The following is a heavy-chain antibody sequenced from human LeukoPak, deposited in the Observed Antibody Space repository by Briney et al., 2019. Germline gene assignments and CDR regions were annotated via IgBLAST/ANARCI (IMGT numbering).Heavy chain of an antibody. V-gene: IGHV4-61*02. CDR3: ARVGSRYDILTGYYPSGWFDP. CDR2: IYTSGST. Sequence: PSETLSLTCTVSGGSISSGSYYWSWIRQPAGKGLEWIGRIYTSGSTNYNPSLKSRVTISVDTSKNQFSLKLSSVTAADTAVYYCARVGSRYDILTGYYPSGWFDPWGQGTLVTVSS. CDR1: GGSISSGSYY. D-gene: IGHD3-9*01. J-gene: IGHJ5*02.